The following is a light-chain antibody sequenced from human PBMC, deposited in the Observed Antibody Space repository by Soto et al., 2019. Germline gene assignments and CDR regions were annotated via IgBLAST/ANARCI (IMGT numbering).Light chain of an antibody. V-gene: IGKV1-39*01. CDR2: TAS. J-gene: IGKJ1*01. CDR1: QGISDY. CDR3: EQTYTFPCT. Sequence: DIRMTPSPSSLSASVGDTVTITCRASQGISDYLSWFQHKPGEAPKLLIYTASSSQGGVPLRFRGAGSRTVFSLTVSGLHPEDSATYYCEQTYTFPCTFGQATKL.